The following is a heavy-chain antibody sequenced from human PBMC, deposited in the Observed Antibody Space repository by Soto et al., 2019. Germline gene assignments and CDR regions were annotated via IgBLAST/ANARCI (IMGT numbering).Heavy chain of an antibody. CDR1: GYSISSSKW. Sequence: XESLARPCSVSGYSISSSKWWCWIRQPPGKGPEWIVYIYQSGSTYYNPSLKSRVTMSVDTSKNPCSLTLTSVTAVDTAVYYCARAYTAKVTGDFVIWGQGTMVTV. V-gene: IGHV4-28*01. J-gene: IGHJ3*02. D-gene: IGHD5-18*01. CDR2: IYQSGST. CDR3: ARAYTAKVTGDFVI.